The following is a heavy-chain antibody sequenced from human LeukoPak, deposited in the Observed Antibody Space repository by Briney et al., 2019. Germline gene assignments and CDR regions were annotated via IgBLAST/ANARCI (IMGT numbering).Heavy chain of an antibody. Sequence: PGGSLRLSCAASGFIFSSYSMNWVRQAPGKGLEWVSFISTSSSYIYYADSVKGRFTISRDNAKNSLYLQMNSLRAEDTAVYYCARASSSWYYFDYWGQGTLVTVSS. CDR3: ARASSSWYYFDY. CDR1: GFIFSSYS. J-gene: IGHJ4*02. CDR2: ISTSSSYI. D-gene: IGHD6-13*01. V-gene: IGHV3-21*01.